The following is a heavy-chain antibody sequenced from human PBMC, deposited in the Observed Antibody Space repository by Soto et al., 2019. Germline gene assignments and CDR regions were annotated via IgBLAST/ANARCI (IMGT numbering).Heavy chain of an antibody. CDR1: GFTFSSYA. V-gene: IGHV3-23*01. J-gene: IGHJ3*02. CDR3: AKGQGYFDWLLQDDAFDI. Sequence: EVQLLESGGGLVQPGGSLRLSCAASGFTFSSYAMSWVRQAPGKGLEWVSAISGSGGSTYYADSVKGRFTISRDNSKNTLYLQMNSLRAEDTAVYYCAKGQGYFDWLLQDDAFDICGQGTMVTVSS. CDR2: ISGSGGST. D-gene: IGHD3-9*01.